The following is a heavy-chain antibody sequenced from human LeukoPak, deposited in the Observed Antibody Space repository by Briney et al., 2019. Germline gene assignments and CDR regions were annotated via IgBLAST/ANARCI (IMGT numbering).Heavy chain of an antibody. Sequence: ASVKVSCKASGYTFSSYDINWVRQATGQGLEWMGWMNPNTDNPGYAQKFQGRITKTRNTSISTAYMELSSLRSEDTAVYYCAREIDGDLDSDAFDIWGQGTMVTVSS. CDR3: AREIDGDLDSDAFDI. D-gene: IGHD4-17*01. J-gene: IGHJ3*02. CDR2: MNPNTDNP. V-gene: IGHV1-8*01. CDR1: GYTFSSYD.